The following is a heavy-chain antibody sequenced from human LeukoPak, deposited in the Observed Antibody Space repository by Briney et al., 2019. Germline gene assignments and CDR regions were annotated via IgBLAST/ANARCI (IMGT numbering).Heavy chain of an antibody. CDR3: AREKEGTTYPYYYYYMDV. CDR2: SDTSGST. J-gene: IGHJ6*03. CDR1: GGSISSYY. D-gene: IGHD2/OR15-2a*01. Sequence: SETLSLTCTVSGGSISSYYWSWIRQPAGKGLEWIGRSDTSGSTNYNPSLKSRVTMSVDTSKNQFSPKLSSVTAADTAVYYCAREKEGTTYPYYYYYMDVWGKGTTVTVSS. V-gene: IGHV4-4*07.